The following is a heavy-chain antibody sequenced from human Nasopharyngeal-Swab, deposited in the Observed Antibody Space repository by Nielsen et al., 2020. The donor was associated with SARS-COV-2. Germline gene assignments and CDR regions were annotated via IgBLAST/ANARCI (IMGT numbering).Heavy chain of an antibody. CDR3: ARGRSSGWYKAFDI. Sequence: GESLKISCAASGFTFSSYAMHWVRQAPGKGLEYVSAISSNGGSTYYANSVKGRFTISRDNSKSTLYLQMGSLRAEDMAVYYCARGRSSGWYKAFDIWGQGTMVTVSS. CDR1: GFTFSSYA. V-gene: IGHV3-64*01. J-gene: IGHJ3*02. D-gene: IGHD6-19*01. CDR2: ISSNGGST.